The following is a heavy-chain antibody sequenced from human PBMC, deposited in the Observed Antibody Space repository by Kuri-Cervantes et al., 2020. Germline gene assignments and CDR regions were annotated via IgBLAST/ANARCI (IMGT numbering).Heavy chain of an antibody. J-gene: IGHJ4*02. CDR1: GFTFSSYW. CDR2: INSGGSST. CDR3: AREEFSSSGYFDY. V-gene: IGHV3-74*01. Sequence: GESLKISCAASGFTFSSYWRHWVRQAPGKGLVWVSRINSGGSSTSYADSVKGRFTIARDNAKNTLYLQMNSLRAEDTAVYYCAREEFSSSGYFDYWGQGTLVTVSS. D-gene: IGHD6-6*01.